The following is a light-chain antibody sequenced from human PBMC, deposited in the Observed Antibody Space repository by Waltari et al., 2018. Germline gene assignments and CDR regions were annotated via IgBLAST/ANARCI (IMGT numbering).Light chain of an antibody. CDR2: DVS. Sequence: QSALTQPSSVSGSPGQSITISCTGTSRDVVGDHYGSWYQQHPGKAPKPMIYDVSKRPSGVSNRFSGSKSGNTASLTISGLQAEDEADYYCSSYTSSSTWVFGGGTKVTVL. CDR1: SRDVVGDHY. V-gene: IGLV2-14*01. CDR3: SSYTSSSTWV. J-gene: IGLJ3*02.